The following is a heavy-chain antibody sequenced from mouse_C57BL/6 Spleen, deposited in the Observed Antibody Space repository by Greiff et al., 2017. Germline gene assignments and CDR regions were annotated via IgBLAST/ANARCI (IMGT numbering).Heavy chain of an antibody. D-gene: IGHD1-1*01. J-gene: IGHJ3*01. Sequence: EVKLVESGGGLVQPGGSLKLSCAASGFTFSDYYMYWVRQTPEKRLEWVAYISNGGGSTYYPDTVKGRVTISRDNAKNTLYLQMSRLKSEDTAMYYCASPLHYYGSSHFAYWGQGTLVTVSA. V-gene: IGHV5-12*01. CDR2: ISNGGGST. CDR1: GFTFSDYY. CDR3: ASPLHYYGSSHFAY.